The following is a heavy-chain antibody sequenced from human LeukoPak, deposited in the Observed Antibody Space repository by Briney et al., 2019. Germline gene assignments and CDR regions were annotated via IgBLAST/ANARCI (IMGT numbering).Heavy chain of an antibody. CDR3: ARGPRDDAFDI. V-gene: IGHV3-21*01. CDR2: ISSSSSYI. Sequence: GGSLRLSCAASGFTFSSYSMNWVRQAPGKGLEWVSSISSSSSYIYYADSVKGRFPISRDNAKNSLYLQMNSLRAEDTAVYYCARGPRDDAFDIWGQGTMVTVSS. CDR1: GFTFSSYS. J-gene: IGHJ3*02. D-gene: IGHD2-21*02.